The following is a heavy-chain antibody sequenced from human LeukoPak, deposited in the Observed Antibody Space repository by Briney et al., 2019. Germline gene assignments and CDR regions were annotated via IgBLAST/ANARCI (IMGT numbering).Heavy chain of an antibody. D-gene: IGHD5-12*01. J-gene: IGHJ6*02. CDR3: ARDGSGYDYGDYYYGMDV. CDR2: IYTSGST. CDR1: GGSISSYY. Sequence: PSETLSPTCTVSGGSISSYYWSWIRQPAGKGLEWIGRIYTSGSTNYNPSLKSRVTMSVDTSKNQFSLKLSSVTAADTAVYYCARDGSGYDYGDYYYGMDVWGQGTTVTVSS. V-gene: IGHV4-4*07.